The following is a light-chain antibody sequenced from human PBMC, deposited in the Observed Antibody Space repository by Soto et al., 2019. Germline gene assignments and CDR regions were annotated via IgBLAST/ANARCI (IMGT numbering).Light chain of an antibody. CDR2: RAS. V-gene: IGKV3-15*01. Sequence: IVMTQSPATLSLSLGERATLSCRASQSINSNLAWYQQKPGQAPRLLMFRASIRATGFPARFSGSGSGTEFNITISSLQSEDSAVYYCQQSGTSPPVAFGGGTKVEIK. CDR3: QQSGTSPPVA. CDR1: QSINSN. J-gene: IGKJ4*01.